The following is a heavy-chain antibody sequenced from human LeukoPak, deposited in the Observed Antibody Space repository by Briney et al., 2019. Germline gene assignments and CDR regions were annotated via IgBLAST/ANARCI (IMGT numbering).Heavy chain of an antibody. D-gene: IGHD3-22*01. CDR3: ARDDSLTYYYDTSGYYS. CDR2: ISSSSNYI. Sequence: PGGSLRLSCAASGFTFSDYTMNWVRQAPGKGLEWVSSISSSSNYIDYADSLKGRFTISRDNAKNSLYLQMNSLRAEDTAVYYCARDDSLTYYYDTSGYYSWGQGTLVTVSS. V-gene: IGHV3-21*01. J-gene: IGHJ4*02. CDR1: GFTFSDYT.